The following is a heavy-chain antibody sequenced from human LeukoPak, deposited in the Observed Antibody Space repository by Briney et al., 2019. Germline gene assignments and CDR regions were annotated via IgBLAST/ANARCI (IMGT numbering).Heavy chain of an antibody. CDR1: GFTFNTYT. J-gene: IGHJ4*02. Sequence: GGSLRLSCAASGFTFNTYTMNWVRQAPGKGLEWVSAISGSGGSTYYADSVKGRFTISRDNSKNTLYLQMNSLRAEDTAVYYCAKDERQYSFLFDYWGQGTLVTVSS. V-gene: IGHV3-23*01. CDR2: ISGSGGST. CDR3: AKDERQYSFLFDY. D-gene: IGHD1-1*01.